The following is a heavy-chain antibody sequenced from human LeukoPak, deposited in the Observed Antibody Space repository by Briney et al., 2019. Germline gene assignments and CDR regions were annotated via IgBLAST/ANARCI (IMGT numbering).Heavy chain of an antibody. J-gene: IGHJ4*02. CDR1: GFSFSGYW. D-gene: IGHD3-22*01. Sequence: PGGSLRLSCAASGFSFSGYWMRWVRQAPGKGLEWVANISPEGSDKYYKDSVKGRFTVSRDNAKDSLYLQMNSLRAEDTAVYFCASPGYYDSFFDYWGQGTLVTVSS. CDR3: ASPGYYDSFFDY. CDR2: ISPEGSDK. V-gene: IGHV3-7*01.